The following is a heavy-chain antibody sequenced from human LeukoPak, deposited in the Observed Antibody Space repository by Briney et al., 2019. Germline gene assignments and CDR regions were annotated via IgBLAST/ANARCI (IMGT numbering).Heavy chain of an antibody. V-gene: IGHV1-2*02. D-gene: IGHD3-22*01. Sequence: ASVKVSCKASGYTLTSYYMHGVRQAPGQGLEGMGWINPNTGDTSFAQKFQGRVTLTRDTSISTAYMELSRLKSDDTAVYYCARLFNYYDNSGYYQYYFDYWGQGTLVTVSS. CDR3: ARLFNYYDNSGYYQYYFDY. CDR1: GYTLTSYY. CDR2: INPNTGDT. J-gene: IGHJ4*02.